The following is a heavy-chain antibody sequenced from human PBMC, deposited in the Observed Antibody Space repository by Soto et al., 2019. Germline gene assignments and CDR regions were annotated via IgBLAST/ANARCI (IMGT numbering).Heavy chain of an antibody. CDR1: GFSFSSYG. V-gene: IGHV3-33*06. CDR3: AKGGGGGAVVPDY. Sequence: QVQLVESGGGVVQPGRSLRLSCAASGFSFSSYGIHWVRQAPGKGLEWVAVIWYDGSNEYYADSVKGRFSISRDNSKRKGYLEMKRRRAGDQGGDWWAKGGGGGAVVPDYWGQGTLVTVSS. CDR2: IWYDGSNE. D-gene: IGHD2-21*01. J-gene: IGHJ4*02.